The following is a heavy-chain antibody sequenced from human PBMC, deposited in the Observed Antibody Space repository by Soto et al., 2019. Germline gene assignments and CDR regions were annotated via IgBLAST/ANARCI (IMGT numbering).Heavy chain of an antibody. J-gene: IGHJ4*02. D-gene: IGHD6-6*01. Sequence: SGTLYLTCTVSGGSISSYYCSWIRQPPGKGLEWIGYIYYSGSTNYNPSLKSRVTISVDTSKNQFSLKLSSVTAADTAVYYCARGSYSSSGYFDYWGQGTLVTVSS. V-gene: IGHV4-59*01. CDR2: IYYSGST. CDR3: ARGSYSSSGYFDY. CDR1: GGSISSYY.